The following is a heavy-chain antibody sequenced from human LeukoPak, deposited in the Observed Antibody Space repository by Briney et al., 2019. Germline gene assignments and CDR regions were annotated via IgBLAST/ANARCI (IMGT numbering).Heavy chain of an antibody. CDR2: ISYSGST. CDR1: GGSISSSGDY. V-gene: IGHV4-39*01. CDR3: AAYYYDSSGYLG. D-gene: IGHD3-22*01. J-gene: IGHJ4*02. Sequence: SETLSLTCTVSGGSISSSGDYCGWIRQLPGKGLEWIGSISYSGSTYYNPSLRSRVTISVDTSKNQFSLKLTSVTAADTAVYYCAAYYYDSSGYLGCGQGTLVTVSS.